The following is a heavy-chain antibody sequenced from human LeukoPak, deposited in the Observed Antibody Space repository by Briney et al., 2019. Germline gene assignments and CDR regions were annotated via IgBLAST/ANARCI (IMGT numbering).Heavy chain of an antibody. V-gene: IGHV3-21*04. CDR3: ARDWRSGSYFLGSGV. CDR2: ISSSSSYI. J-gene: IGHJ4*02. CDR1: GFTFSSYS. Sequence: GGSLRLSCAASGFTFSSYSMNWVRQAPGKGLEWVSSISSSSSYIYYADSVKGRFTISRDNAKNSLYLQMNSLRAEGTAVYYCARDWRSGSYFLGSGVWGQGTLVTVSS. D-gene: IGHD3-10*01.